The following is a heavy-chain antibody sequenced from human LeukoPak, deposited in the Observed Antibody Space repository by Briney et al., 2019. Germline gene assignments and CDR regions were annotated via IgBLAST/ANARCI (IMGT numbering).Heavy chain of an antibody. Sequence: GGSLRLSCAASGFTFSSYSMNWVRQAPGKGLEWVSSISSSSSYIYYAESVKGRFTISRDNAKNSLYLQMNSLRAEDTAVYYCARTHFSDDAFDIWGQGTMVTVSS. CDR1: GFTFSSYS. D-gene: IGHD6-25*01. CDR2: ISSSSSYI. V-gene: IGHV3-21*01. CDR3: ARTHFSDDAFDI. J-gene: IGHJ3*02.